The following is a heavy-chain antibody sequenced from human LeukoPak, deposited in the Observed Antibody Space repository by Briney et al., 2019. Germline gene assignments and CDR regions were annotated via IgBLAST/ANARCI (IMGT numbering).Heavy chain of an antibody. V-gene: IGHV3-74*01. CDR2: INTDGSST. Sequence: PGGSLRLSCAASGFTFSTYWMHWVRQAPGKGLVWVSRINTDGSSTSYADSVKGRFTISRDNAKNTLYLQMNSLRAEDTAVYYCSRYSYYYDTYRFDHWGQGTLVTVSS. D-gene: IGHD3-22*01. CDR3: SRYSYYYDTYRFDH. CDR1: GFTFSTYW. J-gene: IGHJ4*02.